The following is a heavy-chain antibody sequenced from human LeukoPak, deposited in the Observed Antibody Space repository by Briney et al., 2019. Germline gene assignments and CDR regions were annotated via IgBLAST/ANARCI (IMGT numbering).Heavy chain of an antibody. V-gene: IGHV3-30*04. J-gene: IGHJ6*02. CDR2: ISYHGSNQ. CDR3: ARRGSRQAPYFYYGMDV. CDR1: GFTFSSYA. Sequence: GGSLRLSCAASGFTFSSYAMHWVRQAPGKGLEWVAVISYHGSNQYYADSVKGRFTISRDNAKNTLYLQMNNVRVEDTAVYYCARRGSRQAPYFYYGMDVWGQGTTVTVSS. D-gene: IGHD3-10*01.